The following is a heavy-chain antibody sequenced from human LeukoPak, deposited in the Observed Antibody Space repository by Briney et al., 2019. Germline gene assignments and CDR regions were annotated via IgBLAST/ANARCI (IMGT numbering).Heavy chain of an antibody. J-gene: IGHJ4*02. V-gene: IGHV3-7*01. CDR3: ARHRDSDISGSSADLDY. D-gene: IGHD3-22*01. CDR1: GFTFSNYW. CDR2: IRRDGNEK. Sequence: PGGSLRLSCAASGFTFSNYWMTWVRQAPGKGLEWVANIRRDGNEKHYVESMEGRFIITRDNAKNSLYLEMDSLRVEDTAVYFCARHRDSDISGSSADLDYWGQGTLVTVSS.